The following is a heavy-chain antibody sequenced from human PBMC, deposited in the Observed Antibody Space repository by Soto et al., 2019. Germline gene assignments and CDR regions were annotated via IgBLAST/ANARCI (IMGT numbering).Heavy chain of an antibody. CDR3: ARDGTKTLRDWFDP. D-gene: IGHD1-1*01. Sequence: SETLSLTCTVSGASISGYYWSWIRKSAGKGLEWIGRIYATGTTDYNPSLKSRVMMSVDTSKKQFSLKLRSVTAADTAVYYCARDGTKTLRDWFDPWGQGISVTVSS. CDR1: GASISGYY. J-gene: IGHJ5*02. V-gene: IGHV4-4*07. CDR2: IYATGTT.